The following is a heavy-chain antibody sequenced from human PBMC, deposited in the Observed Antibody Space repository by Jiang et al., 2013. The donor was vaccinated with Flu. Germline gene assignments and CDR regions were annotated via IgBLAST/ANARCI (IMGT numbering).Heavy chain of an antibody. CDR1: GYTFTSDG. V-gene: IGHV1-18*04. Sequence: QLVESGSEVKKPGASVKVSCKASGYTFTSDGISWVRQAPGQGLEWMGWITAYNGNTNYAQKLQGRVTMTRDTSTSTAYMELRSLRSDDTAVYYCARVPYYDILTGYPPSYYYYYGMDVWGQGTTVTVSS. CDR2: ITAYNGNT. CDR3: ARVPYYDILTGYPPSYYYYYGMDV. D-gene: IGHD3-9*01. J-gene: IGHJ6*02.